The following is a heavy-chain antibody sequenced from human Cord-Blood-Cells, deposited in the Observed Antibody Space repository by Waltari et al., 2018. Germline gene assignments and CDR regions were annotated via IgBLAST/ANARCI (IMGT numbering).Heavy chain of an antibody. V-gene: IGHV1-69*01. CDR1: GGTFSSYA. Sequence: QVQLVQSGAEVKKPGSPVKVSCKASGGTFSSYAISWVRQAPGQGREWMRGAIPIFATANYAQKFQGTVAITADESTSTAYMELSSLRAENEALYYCAREPYDYVWVSYRGFDPWGQGTLVTVSS. CDR2: AIPIFATA. J-gene: IGHJ5*02. CDR3: AREPYDYVWVSYRGFDP. D-gene: IGHD3-16*02.